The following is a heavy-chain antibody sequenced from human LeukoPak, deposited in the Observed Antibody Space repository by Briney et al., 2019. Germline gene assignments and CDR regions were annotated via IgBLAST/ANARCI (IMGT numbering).Heavy chain of an antibody. J-gene: IGHJ5*02. Sequence: ASVKVSRKASGGTFSSYAISWVRQAPGQGLEWMGGIIPIFGTANYAQKFQGRITITTDESTSTAYMELSSLRSEDTAVYYCARVNRDYGSGMYWFDPWGQGTLVTVSS. D-gene: IGHD3-10*01. CDR3: ARVNRDYGSGMYWFDP. CDR2: IIPIFGTA. CDR1: GGTFSSYA. V-gene: IGHV1-69*05.